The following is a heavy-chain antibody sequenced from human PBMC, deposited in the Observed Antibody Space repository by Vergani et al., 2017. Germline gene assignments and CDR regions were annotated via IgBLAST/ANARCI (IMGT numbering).Heavy chain of an antibody. J-gene: IGHJ5*02. D-gene: IGHD2-2*01. CDR1: GGTFSSYA. CDR3: ARAKGYCSSTSCRAQINWFDP. CDR2: IIPIFGTA. Sequence: QVQLVQSGAEVKKPGSSVKVSCKASGGTFSSYAISWVRQAPGQGLEWMGGIIPIFGTANYAQKFQGRVTITADESTSTAYMELSSLRSDDTAVYYCARAKGYCSSTSCRAQINWFDPWGQGTLVTVSS. V-gene: IGHV1-69*01.